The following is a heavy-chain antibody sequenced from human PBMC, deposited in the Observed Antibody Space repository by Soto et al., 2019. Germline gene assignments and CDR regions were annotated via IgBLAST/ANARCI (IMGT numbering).Heavy chain of an antibody. J-gene: IGHJ4*02. CDR2: IKQDGSEK. V-gene: IGHV3-7*03. Sequence: GGSLRLSCAASGFTFSSYWMSWVRQAPGKGLEWVANIKQDGSEKYYVDSVKGRFTISRDNAKSSLYLQMNSLRAEDTAVYYCARGYYDILTGYVFDYWGQGTLVTVSS. CDR3: ARGYYDILTGYVFDY. D-gene: IGHD3-9*01. CDR1: GFTFSSYW.